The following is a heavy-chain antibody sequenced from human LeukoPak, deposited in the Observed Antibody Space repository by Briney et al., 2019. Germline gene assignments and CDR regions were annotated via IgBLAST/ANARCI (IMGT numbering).Heavy chain of an antibody. D-gene: IGHD3-9*01. Sequence: PGGSLRLSCAASGLSFSSNWMSWVRQAPGKGLEWVANIKEDGSAKYYVDSVKGRFTISRDNAKNSLYLQMNSLRAEDMAVYYCARILTGYDAFDYWGQGTLVTVSS. V-gene: IGHV3-7*01. CDR1: GLSFSSNW. CDR3: ARILTGYDAFDY. CDR2: IKEDGSAK. J-gene: IGHJ4*02.